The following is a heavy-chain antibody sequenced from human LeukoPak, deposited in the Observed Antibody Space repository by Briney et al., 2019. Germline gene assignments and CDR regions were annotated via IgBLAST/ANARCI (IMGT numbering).Heavy chain of an antibody. CDR2: INDSGST. V-gene: IGHV4-31*03. Sequence: SQTLSLTCTVSGGTISSGGYYWSWIRQHPGKGLVWLGYINDSGSTYYNPALKSRVSISVDTSKNQFSLRLSSVTAADTAVYYCARVWSSRKAFDIWGQGTMVTVSS. D-gene: IGHD3-16*01. J-gene: IGHJ3*02. CDR3: ARVWSSRKAFDI. CDR1: GGTISSGGYY.